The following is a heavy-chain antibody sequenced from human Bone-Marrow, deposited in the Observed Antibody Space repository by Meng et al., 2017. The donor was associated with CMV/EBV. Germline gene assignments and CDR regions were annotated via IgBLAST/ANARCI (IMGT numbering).Heavy chain of an antibody. Sequence: ASVKVSCKASGYTFTRYDINWVRQATGQGLEWMGWMNPNSGNTGYAQKFQGRVTMTRNTSISTAYVELSSLRSEDTAVYYCATYGGRPLPWGYGAFDIWGQGTMVTVSS. CDR2: MNPNSGNT. D-gene: IGHD4-23*01. J-gene: IGHJ3*02. CDR1: GYTFTRYD. V-gene: IGHV1-8*01. CDR3: ATYGGRPLPWGYGAFDI.